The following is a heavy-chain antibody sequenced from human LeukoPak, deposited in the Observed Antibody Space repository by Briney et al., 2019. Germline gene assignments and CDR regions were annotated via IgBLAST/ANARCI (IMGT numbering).Heavy chain of an antibody. CDR3: ARDYVVVVAATTIFDY. CDR1: GYTFTSYG. Sequence: ASVKVSCKASGYTFTSYGISWVRQAPGQGLEWMGWISAYNGNTNYAQKLQGRVTMTIDTSTSTAYMELRSLRSDDTAVYYCARDYVVVVAATTIFDYWGQGTLVTVSS. V-gene: IGHV1-18*01. J-gene: IGHJ4*02. D-gene: IGHD2-15*01. CDR2: ISAYNGNT.